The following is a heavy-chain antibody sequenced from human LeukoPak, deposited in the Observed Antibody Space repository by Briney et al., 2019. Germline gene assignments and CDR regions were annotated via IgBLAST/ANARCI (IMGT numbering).Heavy chain of an antibody. D-gene: IGHD4-23*01. J-gene: IGHJ3*01. CDR2: IGTDGRST. CDR3: ARDKYGGNSNAFDV. Sequence: PGGSLRLSCAASGFTFSSYWMHWVRQVPGKGLVWVSRIGTDGRSTTYADYVKGRFTISRDNAKNTLYLQMNSLRGEDTAVYFCARDKYGGNSNAFDVWGQGTLVTVFS. V-gene: IGHV3-74*01. CDR1: GFTFSSYW.